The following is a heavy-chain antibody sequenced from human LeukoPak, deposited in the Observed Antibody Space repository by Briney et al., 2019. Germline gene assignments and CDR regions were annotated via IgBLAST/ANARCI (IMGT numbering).Heavy chain of an antibody. CDR3: ARANGSGTYYNIYFQQ. J-gene: IGHJ1*01. D-gene: IGHD3-10*01. V-gene: IGHV3-23*01. Sequence: GGSLRLSCAASGFTFSSYAMSWVRQAPGKGLEWVSAISGSGGSTYYADSVKGRFTISRDNSKNTLYLQMGSLRPEDMAVYYCARANGSGTYYNIYFQQWGQGTLVTVSS. CDR1: GFTFSSYA. CDR2: ISGSGGST.